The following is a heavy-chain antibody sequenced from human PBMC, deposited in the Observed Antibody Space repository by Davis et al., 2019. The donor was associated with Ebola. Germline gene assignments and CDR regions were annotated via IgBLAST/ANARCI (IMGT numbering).Heavy chain of an antibody. D-gene: IGHD4-23*01. J-gene: IGHJ4*02. CDR1: GGSFSGYY. CDR3: ARGIQRWSTDFDY. CDR2: INHSGST. V-gene: IGHV4-34*01. Sequence: PSETLSLTCAVYGGSFSGYYWSWIRQPPGKGLEWIGEINHSGSTNYNPSLKSRVTISVDTSKNQFSLKLSSVTAADTAVYYCARGIQRWSTDFDYWGQGTLVTVSS.